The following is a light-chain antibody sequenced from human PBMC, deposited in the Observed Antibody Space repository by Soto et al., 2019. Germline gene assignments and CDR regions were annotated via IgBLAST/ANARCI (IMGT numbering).Light chain of an antibody. CDR1: SGFVGSFSL. CDR2: EGH. J-gene: IGLJ3*02. CDR3: SSFAGSNIWV. V-gene: IGLV2-23*01. Sequence: QSALAQPASVSGSPGQSITISCTGTSGFVGSFSLVSWYQQHPGKAPKVMISEGHRRPSGVPDRFSGSTSVNSASLTISGLQADDEAVYYCSSFAGSNIWVFGGGTKLTVL.